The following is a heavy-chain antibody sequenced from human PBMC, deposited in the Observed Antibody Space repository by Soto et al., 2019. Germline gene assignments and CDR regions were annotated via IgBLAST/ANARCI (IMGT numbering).Heavy chain of an antibody. V-gene: IGHV4-59*08. CDR2: IYYSDST. D-gene: IGHD1-26*01. CDR1: GGSISSYY. CDR3: TRGVWEREGYGMDV. J-gene: IGHJ6*02. Sequence: SETLSLTCTVSGGSISSYYWSWIRLPPGKGLEYIGYIYYSDSTNYNPSLESRVSISVDTSKNQFSLKLSSVTAADTAVYYCTRGVWEREGYGMDVWGQGTTVTVSS.